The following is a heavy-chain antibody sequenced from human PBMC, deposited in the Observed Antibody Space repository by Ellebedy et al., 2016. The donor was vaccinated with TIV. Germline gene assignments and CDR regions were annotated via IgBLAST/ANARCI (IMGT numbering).Heavy chain of an antibody. CDR1: GFTFSTFA. CDR3: AKGSSSGYNNDRVGFAY. J-gene: IGHJ4*02. V-gene: IGHV3-23*01. D-gene: IGHD5-12*01. CDR2: ISAGARST. Sequence: GGSLRLSCAATGFTFSTFAMHWVRQALGKGLEWVSVISAGARSTYYTDSVKGRFTVSRDNSQNTLFLQMNSLRAEDTAVYYCAKGSSSGYNNDRVGFAYWGQGILVTVSS.